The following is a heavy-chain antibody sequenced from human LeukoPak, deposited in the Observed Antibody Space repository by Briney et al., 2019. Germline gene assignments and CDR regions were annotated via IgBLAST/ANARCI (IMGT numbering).Heavy chain of an antibody. CDR1: DFTFSGSA. CDR2: IRSKANSYAT. CDR3: AKFAQRYCSGGTCHPFDY. Sequence: GESLRLSCAASDFTFSGSAIHWVRQASGKGLEWVGRIRSKANSYATAYAASVKGRFTISRDDSKNTAYLQMDSLKTEDTAVYYCAKFAQRYCSGGTCHPFDYWGQGTLVTVSS. J-gene: IGHJ4*02. V-gene: IGHV3-73*01. D-gene: IGHD2-15*01.